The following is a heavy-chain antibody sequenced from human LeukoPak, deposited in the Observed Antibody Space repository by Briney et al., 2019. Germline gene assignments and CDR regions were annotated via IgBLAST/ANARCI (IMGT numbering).Heavy chain of an antibody. Sequence: GASVKVSCKASGCTFSSYAISWVRQAPGQRLEWMGGIIPILGTANYAQKFQGRVTITADESTSTAYMELSSLRSEDTAVYYCTRNSGWYEISGGEGTLVTVS. CDR2: IIPILGTA. CDR3: TRNSGWYEIS. CDR1: GCTFSSYA. J-gene: IGHJ4*02. D-gene: IGHD6-19*01. V-gene: IGHV1-69*13.